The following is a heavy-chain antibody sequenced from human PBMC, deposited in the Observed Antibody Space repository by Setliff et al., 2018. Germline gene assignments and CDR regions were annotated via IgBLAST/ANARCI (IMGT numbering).Heavy chain of an antibody. Sequence: TLSLTCTVSGGSINSGDYFWSWFRQLPGKGLEWIGYIYYTGSTHYNPSLKSRLTMSVDTSKNQFSLNLKSVTAADTAVYFCARGITSGGYWGQSSHYLDVWGKGTTVTV. CDR3: ARGITSGGYWGQSSHYLDV. D-gene: IGHD3-22*01. CDR1: GGSINSGDYF. V-gene: IGHV4-31*03. J-gene: IGHJ6*03. CDR2: IYYTGST.